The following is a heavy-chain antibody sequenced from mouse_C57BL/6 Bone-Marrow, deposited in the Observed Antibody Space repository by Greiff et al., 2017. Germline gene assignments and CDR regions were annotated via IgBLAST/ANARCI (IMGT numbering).Heavy chain of an antibody. Sequence: EVKLVESGGGLVQPGGSLKLSCAASGFTFSDYYMYWVRQTPEKRLEWVAYISNGGGSTYYPDTVKGRFTISRDNAKNTLYLQMSRLKSEDTAMYYCARLGPWFAYWGQGTLVTVSA. CDR3: ARLGPWFAY. CDR2: ISNGGGST. V-gene: IGHV5-12*01. J-gene: IGHJ3*01. CDR1: GFTFSDYY.